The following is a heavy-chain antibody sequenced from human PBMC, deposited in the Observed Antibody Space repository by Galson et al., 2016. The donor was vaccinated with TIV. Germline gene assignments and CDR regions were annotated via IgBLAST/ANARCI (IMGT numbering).Heavy chain of an antibody. J-gene: IGHJ6*02. CDR3: AKDLNRGCSSSNCYSYDYYYYGLDV. D-gene: IGHD2-2*02. V-gene: IGHV3-9*01. Sequence: SLRLSCAASGFTFDDYAMHWVRQAPGKGLEWVAGVSWNSAYIAYADSVKGRFTISRDSASNSLNLQMNSLRAEDTALYYCAKDLNRGCSSSNCYSYDYYYYGLDVWGQGTTVAVSS. CDR1: GFTFDDYA. CDR2: VSWNSAYI.